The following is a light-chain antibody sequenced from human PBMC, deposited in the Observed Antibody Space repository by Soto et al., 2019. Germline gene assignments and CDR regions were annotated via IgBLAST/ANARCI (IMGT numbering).Light chain of an antibody. CDR3: CSYAGSSPYV. CDR1: SSDVGAYTR. V-gene: IGLV2-23*02. CDR2: ELG. Sequence: QSVLTQPASVSGSPGQSITISCTGTSSDVGAYTRVSWYQQHPGKAPKLGIDELGNRPSGVSKRFSGSKSGNTASLTISGLQAEDEADYYCCSYAGSSPYVFGTGTKVTVL. J-gene: IGLJ1*01.